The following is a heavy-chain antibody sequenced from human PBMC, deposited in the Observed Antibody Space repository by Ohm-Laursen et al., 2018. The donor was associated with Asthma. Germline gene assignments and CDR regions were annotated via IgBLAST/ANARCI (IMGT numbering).Heavy chain of an antibody. D-gene: IGHD1-14*01. CDR2: ISDDGSKI. Sequence: LSLTCAASGFTFRSYGMHWVRQVPGKGLEWVAVISDDGSKIQYVDSVKGRFTISRDNSKNTLYLQMNSLRAEDTAVYYCARDDQNPMTYYYYYGMDVWGQGTTVTVSS. CDR3: ARDDQNPMTYYYYYGMDV. CDR1: GFTFRSYG. V-gene: IGHV3-30*03. J-gene: IGHJ6*02.